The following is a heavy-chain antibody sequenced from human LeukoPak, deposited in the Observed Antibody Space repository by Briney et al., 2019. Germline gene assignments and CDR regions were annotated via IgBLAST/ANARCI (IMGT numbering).Heavy chain of an antibody. J-gene: IGHJ4*02. CDR3: AVGVYYFDY. D-gene: IGHD2-8*01. CDR1: GFTFSSYS. V-gene: IGHV3-53*01. CDR2: IYSGGST. Sequence: GGSLRLSCAASGFTFSSYSMNWVRQAPGKGLEWVSVIYSGGSTYYADSVKGRFTISRDNSKNTLYLQMNSLRAEDTAVYYCAVGVYYFDYWGQGTLVTVSS.